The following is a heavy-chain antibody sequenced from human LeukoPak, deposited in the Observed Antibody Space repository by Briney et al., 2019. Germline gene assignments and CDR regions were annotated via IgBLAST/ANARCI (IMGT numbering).Heavy chain of an antibody. V-gene: IGHV1-2*06. J-gene: IGHJ4*02. CDR1: GYTFTGYY. CDR2: INPNSGGT. D-gene: IGHD5-24*01. Sequence: GASVKVSCKASGYTFTGYYMHWVRQAPGQGLEWMGRINPNSGGTNYAQKFQGRVTMTRDTSISTAYMELSRLRSDDTAVYYCARAEISKDGYNAAFDYWGQGTLVTVSS. CDR3: ARAEISKDGYNAAFDY.